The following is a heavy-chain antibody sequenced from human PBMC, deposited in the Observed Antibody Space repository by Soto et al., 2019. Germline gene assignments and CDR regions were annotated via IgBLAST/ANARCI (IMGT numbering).Heavy chain of an antibody. CDR2: ISGSGGST. J-gene: IGHJ1*01. CDR3: ANTDYYLTTVGYFQH. V-gene: IGHV3-23*01. D-gene: IGHD3-10*01. Sequence: PGGSLRLSCAASGFTFSGYAMSWVRQAPGKGLEWVSAISGSGGSTYYADSVKGRFTISRDNSKNTLYLQMNSLRAEDTAVYYCANTDYYLTTVGYFQHWGQGTLVTVSS. CDR1: GFTFSGYA.